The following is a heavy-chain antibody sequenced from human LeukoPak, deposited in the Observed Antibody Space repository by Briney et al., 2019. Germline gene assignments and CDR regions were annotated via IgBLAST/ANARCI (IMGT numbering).Heavy chain of an antibody. J-gene: IGHJ4*02. D-gene: IGHD5-18*01. Sequence: SETLSLTCTVSGGSISSGGYYWSWIRQPPGKGLEWIGYIYHSGSTYYNPSLKSRVTISVDRSKNQFSLKLSSVTAADTAVYYCAREGGYSYGDYFDYWGQGTLVTVSS. CDR2: IYHSGST. CDR3: AREGGYSYGDYFDY. CDR1: GGSISSGGYY. V-gene: IGHV4-30-2*01.